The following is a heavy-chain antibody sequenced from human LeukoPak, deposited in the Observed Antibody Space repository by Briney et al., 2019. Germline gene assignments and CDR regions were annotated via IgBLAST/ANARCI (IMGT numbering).Heavy chain of an antibody. D-gene: IGHD2-21*01. Sequence: GGSLRLSCAASGFTFSSYGMHWVRQAPGKGLEWVAVISYDGSNKYYADSVKGRFTISRDNSKNTLYLQMNSLRAEDTAVYYCARDSYSLYWGQGTPVTVSS. CDR1: GFTFSSYG. CDR2: ISYDGSNK. J-gene: IGHJ4*02. V-gene: IGHV3-30*03. CDR3: ARDSYSLY.